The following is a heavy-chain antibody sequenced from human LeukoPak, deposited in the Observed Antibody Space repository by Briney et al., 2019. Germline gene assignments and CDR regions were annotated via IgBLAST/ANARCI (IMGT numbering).Heavy chain of an antibody. Sequence: GGSLRLSCAASGFTFSDYYMSWIRQAPGKGLEWVSYISSSGSTIYYADSVKGRFAISRDNAKNSLYLQMDSLRAEDTAVYYCGRGSSSGWYIDYWGQGTLVTVSS. CDR2: ISSSGSTI. J-gene: IGHJ4*02. CDR3: GRGSSSGWYIDY. CDR1: GFTFSDYY. V-gene: IGHV3-11*01. D-gene: IGHD6-19*01.